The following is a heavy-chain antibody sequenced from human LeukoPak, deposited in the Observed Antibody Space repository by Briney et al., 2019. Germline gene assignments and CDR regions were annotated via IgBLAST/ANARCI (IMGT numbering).Heavy chain of an antibody. CDR2: INHSGST. D-gene: IGHD3-10*01. J-gene: IGHJ3*02. Sequence: SETLSLTCAVYGGPFSGYYWSWIRQPPGKGLEWIGEINHSGSTNYNPSLKSRVTISVDTSKNQFSLKLSSVTAADTAVYYCARSGSRGAFDIWGQGTMVTVSS. V-gene: IGHV4-34*01. CDR1: GGPFSGYY. CDR3: ARSGSRGAFDI.